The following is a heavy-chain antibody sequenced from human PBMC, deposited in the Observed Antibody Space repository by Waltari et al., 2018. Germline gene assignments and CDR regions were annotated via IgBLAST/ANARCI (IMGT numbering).Heavy chain of an antibody. CDR1: GFSFSTYW. Sequence: EVQLVESGGGLVQPGGSLRLSCAASGFSFSTYWMNWARQAPGEGLVCLPRINPDGTTIMYADSVKGRFTTSRDNAKNTLYLQMNSRRADDTAVYYCARSGFMDVWGQGTTVTVSS. D-gene: IGHD3-10*01. CDR2: INPDGTTI. J-gene: IGHJ6*02. CDR3: ARSGFMDV. V-gene: IGHV3-74*03.